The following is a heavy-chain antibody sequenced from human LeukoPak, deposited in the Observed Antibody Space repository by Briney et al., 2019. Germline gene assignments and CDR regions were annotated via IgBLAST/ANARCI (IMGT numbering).Heavy chain of an antibody. CDR2: ISSSSSTI. J-gene: IGHJ6*03. CDR1: GFTFSTYS. Sequence: PGGSLRLSCAASGFTFSTYSMNWVRQAPGKGLEWVSYISSSSSTIYYADSVKGRFTISRDNAKNSLYLQMNSLRAEDTAVYYCARDRTARGVGGYYYYYMDVWGKGTTVTVSS. V-gene: IGHV3-48*01. CDR3: ARDRTARGVGGYYYYYMDV. D-gene: IGHD5-18*01.